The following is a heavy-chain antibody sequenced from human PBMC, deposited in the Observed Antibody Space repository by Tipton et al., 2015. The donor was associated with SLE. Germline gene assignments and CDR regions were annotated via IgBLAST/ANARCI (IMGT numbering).Heavy chain of an antibody. J-gene: IGHJ4*02. Sequence: TLSLTCAVYGGSFSGYYWSWIRQPPGKGLEWIGEINHSGSTNYNPSLKSRVTISVDTSKNQFSLKLSSVTAADTAVYYCARVGHSTPDYWGQGTLVTVPS. D-gene: IGHD2-2*01. CDR3: ARVGHSTPDY. V-gene: IGHV4-34*01. CDR2: INHSGST. CDR1: GGSFSGYY.